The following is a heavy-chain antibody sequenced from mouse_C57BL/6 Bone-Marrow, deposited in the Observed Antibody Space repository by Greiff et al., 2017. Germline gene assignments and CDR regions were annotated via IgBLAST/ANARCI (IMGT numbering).Heavy chain of an antibody. Sequence: QVQLQQSGAELARPGASVKLSCKASGYTFTSYGISWVKQRTGQGLEWIGEIYPRSGNPYYNEKFKGKATLTADKSSSTAYMELRSLTSEYSAVYFCASSRLGDYYGSSFYFEYWGQGTTLTVSS. D-gene: IGHD1-1*01. V-gene: IGHV1-81*01. J-gene: IGHJ2*01. CDR2: IYPRSGNP. CDR1: GYTFTSYG. CDR3: ASSRLGDYYGSSFYFEY.